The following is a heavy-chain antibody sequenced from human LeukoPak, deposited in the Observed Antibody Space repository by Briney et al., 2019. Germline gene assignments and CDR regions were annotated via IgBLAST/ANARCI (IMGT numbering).Heavy chain of an antibody. CDR2: ISSSGSTI. Sequence: PGGSLRLSCAASGFTFSSYEMNWVRQAPGKGLEWVSYISSSGSTIYYADSVKGRFTISRDSAKNTLYLQMNSLRAEDTAVYYCARGNYHAFDIWGQGTMVTVSS. CDR1: GFTFSSYE. V-gene: IGHV3-48*03. J-gene: IGHJ3*02. D-gene: IGHD3-22*01. CDR3: ARGNYHAFDI.